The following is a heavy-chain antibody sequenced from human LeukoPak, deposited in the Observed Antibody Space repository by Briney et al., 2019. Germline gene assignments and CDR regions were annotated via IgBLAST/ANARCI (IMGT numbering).Heavy chain of an antibody. CDR2: INHSGST. CDR3: ARSTGSQYDY. J-gene: IGHJ4*02. CDR1: GGSITTYY. V-gene: IGHV4-59*01. D-gene: IGHD3-10*01. Sequence: PSETLSLTCTVSGGSITTYYWNWIRQPPGKELEWIGYINHSGSTNYNPSIQSRVTISLDTSKNQFSLDLNSVTAADTAVYYCARSTGSQYDYWGQGTLVTVSS.